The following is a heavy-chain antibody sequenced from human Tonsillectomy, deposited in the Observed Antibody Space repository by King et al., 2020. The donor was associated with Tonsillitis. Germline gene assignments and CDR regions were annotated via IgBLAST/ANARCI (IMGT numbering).Heavy chain of an antibody. J-gene: IGHJ6*02. CDR2: ISCTRVIT. CDR3: AKGDMGYYYYGMDV. CDR1: GFTFSSYA. D-gene: IGHD3-16*01. Sequence: VQLVESGGGLVQPGGSLRVSCAASGFTFSSYAMSLCRQAPGKGLEWVSGISCTRVITYYAYSVKGRFTHSRDNSKNTLYLQMNSLRAEDTAVYYCAKGDMGYYYYGMDVWGQGTTVTVSS. V-gene: IGHV3-23*04.